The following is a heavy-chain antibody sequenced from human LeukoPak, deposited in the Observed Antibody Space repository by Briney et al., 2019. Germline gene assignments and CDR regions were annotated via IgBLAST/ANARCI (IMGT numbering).Heavy chain of an antibody. Sequence: SETLSLTCTVSGGSISSGSYYWSWIRQPPGKGLEWIGEINHSGSTNYNPSLKSRVTISVDTSKNQFSLKLSSVTAADTAVYYCARHSLNYIVGSSGYPFDYWGQGTLVTVSS. D-gene: IGHD3-22*01. V-gene: IGHV4-39*01. CDR3: ARHSLNYIVGSSGYPFDY. CDR2: INHSGST. J-gene: IGHJ4*02. CDR1: GGSISSGSYY.